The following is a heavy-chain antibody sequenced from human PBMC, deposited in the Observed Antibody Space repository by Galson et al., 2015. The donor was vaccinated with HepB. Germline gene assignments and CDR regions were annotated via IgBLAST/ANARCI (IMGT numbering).Heavy chain of an antibody. J-gene: IGHJ4*02. Sequence: SLRLSCAASGFTFSSYWMHWVRQAPGKGLVWVSRINSDGSSTSYADSVKGRFTISRDNAKNTLYLQMNSLRAEDAAVYYCAREFAGTSLDYWGQGTLVTVSS. D-gene: IGHD6-13*01. CDR3: AREFAGTSLDY. CDR1: GFTFSSYW. V-gene: IGHV3-74*01. CDR2: INSDGSST.